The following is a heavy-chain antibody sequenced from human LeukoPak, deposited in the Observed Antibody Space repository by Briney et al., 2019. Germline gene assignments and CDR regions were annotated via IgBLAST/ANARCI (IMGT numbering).Heavy chain of an antibody. D-gene: IGHD3-22*01. CDR3: ARDGSPYYYDRSGYYYY. CDR1: GGTFSSYA. V-gene: IGHV1-69*01. Sequence: SVKVSCKASGGTFSSYAISWVRQAPGQGLEWMGGIIPIFGTANYAQKFQGRVTITADESTSTAYMELSSLRSEDTAVYYCARDGSPYYYDRSGYYYYWGQGTLVTVSS. CDR2: IIPIFGTA. J-gene: IGHJ4*02.